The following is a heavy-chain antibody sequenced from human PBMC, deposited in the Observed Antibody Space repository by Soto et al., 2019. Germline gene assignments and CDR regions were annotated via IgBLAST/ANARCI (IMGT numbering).Heavy chain of an antibody. CDR1: GGSISSGSYY. J-gene: IGHJ6*03. V-gene: IGHV4-39*01. Sequence: QLQLQESGPGLVKPSETLSLTCTVSGGSISSGSYYWGWIRQPPGKGLEWIGSIYYSGSSSYNPSLESRVTISVDTSNNQFSLRLSSVTAADTAVYYCAGHGPTYYYYLDVWGKGTAVTVSS. CDR2: IYYSGSS. CDR3: AGHGPTYYYYLDV.